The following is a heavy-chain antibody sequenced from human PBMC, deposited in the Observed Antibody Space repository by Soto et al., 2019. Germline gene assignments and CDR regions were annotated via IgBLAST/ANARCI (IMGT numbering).Heavy chain of an antibody. V-gene: IGHV1-3*01. CDR2: INAGIGDT. Sequence: GASVKVSCKASGYTFTSYYMHWVRQAPGQGLEWMGWINAGIGDTEYSEKFQGRVTITRDTSASTAYMELSSLRSEDTAVYYCARDFPQYYYDSSGYYYWGQGTLVTVSS. CDR1: GYTFTSYY. D-gene: IGHD3-22*01. J-gene: IGHJ4*02. CDR3: ARDFPQYYYDSSGYYY.